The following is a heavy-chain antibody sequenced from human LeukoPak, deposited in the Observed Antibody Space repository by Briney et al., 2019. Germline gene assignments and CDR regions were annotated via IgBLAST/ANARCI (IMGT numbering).Heavy chain of an antibody. J-gene: IGHJ4*02. Sequence: GESLKISCKGSGYSFISHWIGWVRQVPGKGLEWMGIIYPGDSDTRYSPAFEGQVTMSVDKSISTAYLQWSSLKASDTAIYYCARLLETGYSSPLGYWGQGTLVTVSS. CDR2: IYPGDSDT. D-gene: IGHD3-9*01. V-gene: IGHV5-51*01. CDR1: GYSFISHW. CDR3: ARLLETGYSSPLGY.